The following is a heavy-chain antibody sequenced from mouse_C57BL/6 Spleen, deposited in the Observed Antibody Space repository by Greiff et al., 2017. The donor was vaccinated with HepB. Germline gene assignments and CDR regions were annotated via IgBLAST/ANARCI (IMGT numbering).Heavy chain of an antibody. CDR3: ARGVMVTTSWFAY. V-gene: IGHV1-26*01. Sequence: QQSHGKSLEWIGDINPNNGGTSYNQKFKGKATLTVDKSSSTAYMELRSLTSEDSAVYYCARGVMVTTSWFAYWGQGTLVTVSA. CDR2: INPNNGGT. J-gene: IGHJ3*01. D-gene: IGHD2-2*01.